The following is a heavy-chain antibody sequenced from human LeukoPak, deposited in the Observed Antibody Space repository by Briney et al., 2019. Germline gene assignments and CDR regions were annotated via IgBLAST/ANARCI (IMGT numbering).Heavy chain of an antibody. J-gene: IGHJ4*02. CDR3: ARGVVAAAGRTFDF. CDR1: GGSFSGYY. CDR2: IYNSGST. Sequence: SETLSLTCAVYGGSFSGYYWSWIRQPPGKGLEWIGYIYNSGSTNYNPSLKSRVTISLDTSKNQFSLKLSSVTAADTAVYYCARGVVAAAGRTFDFWGQGTLVTVSS. D-gene: IGHD6-13*01. V-gene: IGHV4-59*01.